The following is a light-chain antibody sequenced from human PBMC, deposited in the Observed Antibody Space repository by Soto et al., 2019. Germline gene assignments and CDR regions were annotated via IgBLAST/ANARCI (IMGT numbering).Light chain of an antibody. V-gene: IGKV3-20*01. Sequence: EIVLTQSPGTLSLSPGERATLSCRASQSVSNNYLAWYQQKPGQAPRLLIYDASSRATGIPDKFSGSGSGTDFTLIISRLEPEDFAVYYCQQYGRSLTFGGGTKVDIK. CDR3: QQYGRSLT. CDR1: QSVSNNY. CDR2: DAS. J-gene: IGKJ4*01.